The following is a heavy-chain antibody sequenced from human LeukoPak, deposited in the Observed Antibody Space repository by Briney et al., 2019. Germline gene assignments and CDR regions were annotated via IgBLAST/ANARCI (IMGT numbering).Heavy chain of an antibody. CDR3: ALEDFRVRGSYRYTTLDY. Sequence: SQTLSLTCTVSGGSISSGGYYWSWIRQPPGKGLEWIGYIYHSGSTYYNPSLKSRVTISVDRSKNQFSLKLSSVTAADTAVYYCALEDFRVRGSYRYTTLDYWGQGTLVTVSS. CDR2: IYHSGST. V-gene: IGHV4-30-2*01. D-gene: IGHD3-16*02. CDR1: GGSISSGGYY. J-gene: IGHJ4*02.